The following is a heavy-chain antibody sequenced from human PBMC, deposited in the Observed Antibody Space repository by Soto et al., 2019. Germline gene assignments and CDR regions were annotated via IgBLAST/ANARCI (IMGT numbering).Heavy chain of an antibody. CDR2: ISSDETKK. D-gene: IGHD2-21*02. CDR3: ANDRDLAD. V-gene: IGHV3-30*18. CDR1: GFIFTNYG. J-gene: IGHJ4*02. Sequence: QVQLVESGGGVVQPGRSLRLSCAASGFIFTNYGMHWVRQAPGKGLEWVAVISSDETKKYFADSVKGRFTISRDNSKNTLYLQMNNLRAEDTAVYYCANDRDLADWGQGTLVTVSS.